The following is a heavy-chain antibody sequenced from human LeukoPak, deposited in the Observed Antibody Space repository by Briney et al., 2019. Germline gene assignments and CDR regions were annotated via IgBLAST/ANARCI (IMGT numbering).Heavy chain of an antibody. CDR2: ISTTMTTI. V-gene: IGHV3-48*04. CDR1: GLTLSGYG. CDR3: ARGVTVVVITTVDNSVLDY. J-gene: IGHJ4*02. D-gene: IGHD2-21*01. Sequence: GGSLRLSCVASGLTLSGYGMNWVRQAPGKGLEWLSYISTTMTTIYYADSVKGRFTVSRDNDKNSLYLQMNSLRAEDTAVYYCARGVTVVVITTVDNSVLDYWGQGTLVTVSS.